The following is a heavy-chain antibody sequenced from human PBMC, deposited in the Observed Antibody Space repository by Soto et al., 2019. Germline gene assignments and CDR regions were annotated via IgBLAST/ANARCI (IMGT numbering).Heavy chain of an antibody. V-gene: IGHV4-39*01. D-gene: IGHD3-10*01. CDR3: TRRSFGVRGVTTRHV. CDR1: GGSIGGSNYF. J-gene: IGHJ6*01. CDR2: IYSSGST. Sequence: SETLSLTCTVSGGSIGGSNYFWGWIRQSPGTGLEWLGTIYSSGSTYYNPSLKSRITMSLDTSKNQFSLNLGSVTAADTAVYYCTRRSFGVRGVTTRHVWVPGPTLPVSS.